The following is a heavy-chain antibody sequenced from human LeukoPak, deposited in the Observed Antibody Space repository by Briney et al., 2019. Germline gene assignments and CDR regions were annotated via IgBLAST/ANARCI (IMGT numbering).Heavy chain of an antibody. V-gene: IGHV3-23*01. Sequence: GGSLRLSCATSGFTFSSYAMSWVRQAPGKGLEWVSAISGSGGNTYYADSVKGRFTISRDNSKNTLYLQMNSLRAEDTAVYYCARGGILVYYYYGMDVWGKGTTVTVSS. CDR2: ISGSGGNT. J-gene: IGHJ6*04. CDR3: ARGGILVYYYYGMDV. CDR1: GFTFSSYA. D-gene: IGHD1-14*01.